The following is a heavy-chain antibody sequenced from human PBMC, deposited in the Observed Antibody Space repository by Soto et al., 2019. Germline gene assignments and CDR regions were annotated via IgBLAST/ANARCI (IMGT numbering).Heavy chain of an antibody. J-gene: IGHJ4*02. Sequence: SETLSLTCTVSGSSISSYYWSWIRQPAGKGLEWIGRTYTSGSTNYNPSLKSRVTMSVDTSKNQFSLKLSSVTAADTAVYYCARDLRYSGYEAFDYWGQGTLVTVSS. CDR1: GSSISSYY. D-gene: IGHD5-12*01. CDR2: TYTSGST. V-gene: IGHV4-4*07. CDR3: ARDLRYSGYEAFDY.